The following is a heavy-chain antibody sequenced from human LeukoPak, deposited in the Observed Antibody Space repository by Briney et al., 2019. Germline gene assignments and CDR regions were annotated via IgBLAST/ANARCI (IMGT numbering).Heavy chain of an antibody. J-gene: IGHJ4*02. D-gene: IGHD6-13*01. CDR3: ARGGYSSSWYHFDY. Sequence: GGSLRLSCAASGFTFSSYAMSWVRQAPGKGLEWVSGISGSGGSTYYADSVKGRFTISRDNSKNTLFLQMNSLRAEDTAVYYCARGGYSSSWYHFDYWGQGTLVTVSS. CDR2: ISGSGGST. V-gene: IGHV3-23*01. CDR1: GFTFSSYA.